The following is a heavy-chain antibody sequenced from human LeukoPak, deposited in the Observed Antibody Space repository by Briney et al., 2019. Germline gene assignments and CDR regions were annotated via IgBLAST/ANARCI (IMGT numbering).Heavy chain of an antibody. Sequence: VASVKVSCKASGYTFTGYYMHWVRQAPGQGLEWMGWINPNSGGTNYAQKFQGRVTMTRDTSISTAYMELSRLRSDDTAAYYCARQRLRFLAYGMDVWGQGTTVTVSS. CDR1: GYTFTGYY. J-gene: IGHJ6*02. CDR2: INPNSGGT. D-gene: IGHD3-3*01. V-gene: IGHV1-2*02. CDR3: ARQRLRFLAYGMDV.